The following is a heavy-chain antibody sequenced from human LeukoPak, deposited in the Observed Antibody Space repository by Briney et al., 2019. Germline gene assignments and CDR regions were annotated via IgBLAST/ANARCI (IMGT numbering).Heavy chain of an antibody. Sequence: GGSLRLSCAASGFTFSTYVMNWVRQAPGKGLEWVSTISDSDGSTYYAHSVKGRFTISRDNSKSTLYLQMNSLRAEDTAVYYCGRYYVMDVWGQGTWVRVSS. CDR2: ISDSDGST. V-gene: IGHV3-23*01. CDR1: GFTFSTYV. J-gene: IGHJ6*02. CDR3: GRYYVMDV.